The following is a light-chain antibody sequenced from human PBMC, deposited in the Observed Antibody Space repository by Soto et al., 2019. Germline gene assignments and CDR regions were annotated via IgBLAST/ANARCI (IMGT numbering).Light chain of an antibody. CDR2: AAS. J-gene: IGKJ1*01. V-gene: IGKV1-39*01. CDR1: QSITYY. Sequence: DIQMTQSPSSLSASVGARVAITCRASQSITYYLNWYQQIPGKAPKVLIYAASNLQSGVSSRFSGSGSGTDFTLTIRRLEPEDFAVYYCQQYGSSYPWTFGQGTKVDIK. CDR3: QQYGSSYPWT.